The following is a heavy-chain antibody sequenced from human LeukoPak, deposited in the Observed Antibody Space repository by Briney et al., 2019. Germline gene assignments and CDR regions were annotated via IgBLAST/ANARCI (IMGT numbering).Heavy chain of an antibody. Sequence: GASVKVSCKASGYTFTSYDINWVRQAPGQGLQWMGWINAYNGNTNYSQKFQDRVTMTTDTSTSTAYMELRSLRFDGTAVYYCTRVPELPDYWGQGTLVTASS. V-gene: IGHV1-18*01. D-gene: IGHD1-1*01. CDR1: GYTFTSYD. CDR3: TRVPELPDY. J-gene: IGHJ4*02. CDR2: INAYNGNT.